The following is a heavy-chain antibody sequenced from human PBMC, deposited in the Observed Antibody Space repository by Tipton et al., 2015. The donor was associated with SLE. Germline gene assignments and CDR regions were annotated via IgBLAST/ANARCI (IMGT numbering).Heavy chain of an antibody. J-gene: IGHJ4*02. Sequence: SLRLSCAASGFTFSSYGMHWVRQAPGKGLEWVALIWYDGTNKYYADSVKGRFTVSRDNSMNTLYLQMNSLRVEDTAVYYCARGVGSSWYIDYWGQGTLVTVSS. CDR1: GFTFSSYG. CDR3: ARGVGSSWYIDY. D-gene: IGHD6-13*01. CDR2: IWYDGTNK. V-gene: IGHV3-33*01.